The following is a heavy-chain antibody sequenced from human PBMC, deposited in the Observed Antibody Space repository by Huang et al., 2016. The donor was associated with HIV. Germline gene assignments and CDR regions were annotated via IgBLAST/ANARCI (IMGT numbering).Heavy chain of an antibody. CDR2: IRHDGKHK. D-gene: IGHD3-22*01. CDR1: KFRFSEYG. J-gene: IGHJ3*02. CDR3: AKDFYDRSGQQYLGAFDI. Sequence: QVQLVESGGGVVQPGGSLRLSCETSKFRFSEYGMHWVRQGAGKGLEVVTFIRHDGKHKYYADSVKGRFSVSRDNSKNTLYLQMDSLKDEDTALYLCAKDFYDRSGQQYLGAFDIWGQGTMVTVS. V-gene: IGHV3-30*02.